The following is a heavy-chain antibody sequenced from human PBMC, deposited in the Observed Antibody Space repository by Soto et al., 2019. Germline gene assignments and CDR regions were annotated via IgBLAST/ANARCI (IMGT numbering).Heavy chain of an antibody. V-gene: IGHV3-53*01. J-gene: IGHJ4*02. CDR2: LHSGGDT. D-gene: IGHD2-15*01. Sequence: PGGSLRLSCAASGIPVSSNYMTWVRQAPGKGLEWVSVLHSGGDTYYANSVKGRFTISRDNSKNTPYLQMNSLRAEDTAVYYCARDGYCSGGSCYSVPVFDYWGQGTLVTISS. CDR3: ARDGYCSGGSCYSVPVFDY. CDR1: GIPVSSNY.